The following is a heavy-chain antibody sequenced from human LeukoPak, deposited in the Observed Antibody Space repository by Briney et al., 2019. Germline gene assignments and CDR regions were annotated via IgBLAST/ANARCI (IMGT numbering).Heavy chain of an antibody. CDR2: IIPIFGTA. D-gene: IGHD3-10*01. Sequence: GASVKVSCKASGGTFSSYAISWVRQAPGQGLEWMGGIIPIFGTANYAQKFQGRVTITTDESTSTAYMELSSLRSEDTAVYYCARVRGIITDYYYYYMDVWGKGTTVTVSS. CDR3: ARVRGIITDYYYYYMDV. V-gene: IGHV1-69*05. CDR1: GGTFSSYA. J-gene: IGHJ6*03.